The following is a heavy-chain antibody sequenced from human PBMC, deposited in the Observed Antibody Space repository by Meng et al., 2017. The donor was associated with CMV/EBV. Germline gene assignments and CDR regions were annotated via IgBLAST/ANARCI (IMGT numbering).Heavy chain of an antibody. V-gene: IGHV3-33*01. CDR1: V. D-gene: IGHD2-2*01. CDR3: ERDWEYIAGVRGGILDAFDI. CDR2: IWYDGSNK. Sequence: VIHWQRKPPANGLEWMEVIWYDGSNKYYADSVKGRFTISRDNSKNTLYLQMNSLRAEDTAVYNRERDWEYIAGVRGGILDAFDISFHGTMVTVSS. J-gene: IGHJ3*02.